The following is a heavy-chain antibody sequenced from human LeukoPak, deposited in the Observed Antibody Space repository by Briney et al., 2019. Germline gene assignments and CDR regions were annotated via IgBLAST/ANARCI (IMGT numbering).Heavy chain of an antibody. J-gene: IGHJ4*02. V-gene: IGHV1-18*01. D-gene: IGHD2-8*01. CDR2: ISAYNGNT. CDR3: AREPRYCTNGVCYTYFDY. Sequence: ASVKVSCKASGYTFTSYGISWVRQAPGQGLEWMGWISAYNGNTNYAQKLQGRVTMTTDTSTSTAYMELRSLRSDDTAVYYCAREPRYCTNGVCYTYFDYWGQGTLVTVSS. CDR1: GYTFTSYG.